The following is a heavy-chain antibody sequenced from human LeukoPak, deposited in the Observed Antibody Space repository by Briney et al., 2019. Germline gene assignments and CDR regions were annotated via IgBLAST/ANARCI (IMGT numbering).Heavy chain of an antibody. CDR1: GFTFTDYY. D-gene: IGHD3-22*01. CDR2: ISSSGSTI. J-gene: IGHJ3*01. Sequence: GGSLRLSCAASGFTFTDYYMSWIRQAPGKGLEWVSYISSSGSTIYYADSVKGRFTISRDNAKNSLYLQMNSLRAEDTALYYCARNREYYYDSSGYYSAWGQGTMVTVSS. CDR3: ARNREYYYDSSGYYSA. V-gene: IGHV3-11*01.